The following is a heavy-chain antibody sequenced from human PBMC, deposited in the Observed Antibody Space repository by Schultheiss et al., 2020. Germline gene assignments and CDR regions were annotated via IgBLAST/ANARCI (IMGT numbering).Heavy chain of an antibody. D-gene: IGHD1-14*01. J-gene: IGHJ4*02. Sequence: GGSLRLSCAASGFTFNNYAMTWVRQAPGKGLEWISAISGSGVSAYYADSVKGRFTISRDNSKNTLYLQMNSLRAEDTAVYYCATSRGNRPFDYWGQGTLVTFSS. CDR3: ATSRGNRPFDY. V-gene: IGHV3-23*01. CDR1: GFTFNNYA. CDR2: ISGSGVSA.